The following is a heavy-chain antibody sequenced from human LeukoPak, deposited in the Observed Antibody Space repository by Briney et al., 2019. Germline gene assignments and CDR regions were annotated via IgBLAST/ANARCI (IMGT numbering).Heavy chain of an antibody. J-gene: IGHJ4*02. CDR1: GFTFSSYG. V-gene: IGHV3-33*08. Sequence: GGSLRLSCAASGFTFSSYGMHWVRQAPGKGLEWVAVIWYDGSNKYYADSVKGRFTISRDNSKNTLYLQMNSLRAEDTAVYYCARRKPYSSGWYNDYWGQGTLVTVSS. D-gene: IGHD6-19*01. CDR2: IWYDGSNK. CDR3: ARRKPYSSGWYNDY.